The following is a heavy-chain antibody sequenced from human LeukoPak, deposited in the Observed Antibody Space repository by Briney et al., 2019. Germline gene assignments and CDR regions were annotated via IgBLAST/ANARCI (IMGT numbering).Heavy chain of an antibody. V-gene: IGHV4-61*01. Sequence: KPSETLSLTCTVSGGSVNSGHYYWTWIRQPPGKGLEWIGNIYHSGTTNYNPSLKSRVTISVDTSKKQFSLKLSSVTAADTAVYYCARDLIGGIYSYGYWDPISDYYGMDVWGQGTTVTVSS. J-gene: IGHJ6*02. D-gene: IGHD5-18*01. CDR2: IYHSGTT. CDR1: GGSVNSGHYY. CDR3: ARDLIGGIYSYGYWDPISDYYGMDV.